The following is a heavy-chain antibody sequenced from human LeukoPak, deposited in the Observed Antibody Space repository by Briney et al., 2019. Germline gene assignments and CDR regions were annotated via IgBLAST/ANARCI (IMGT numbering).Heavy chain of an antibody. CDR2: ISAYNGNT. D-gene: IGHD1-1*01. CDR1: GYTFTSYG. J-gene: IGHJ5*02. Sequence: ASVKVSCKASGYTFTSYGISWVRQAPGQGLEWMGWISAYNGNTNYAQKLQGRVTMTTDTSTGTAYMELRSLRSDDTAVYYCARDGGPTGSRRWFDPWGQGTLVTVSS. CDR3: ARDGGPTGSRRWFDP. V-gene: IGHV1-18*01.